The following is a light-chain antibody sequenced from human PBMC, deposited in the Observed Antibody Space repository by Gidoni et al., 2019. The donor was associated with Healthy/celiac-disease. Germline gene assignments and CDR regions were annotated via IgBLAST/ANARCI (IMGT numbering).Light chain of an antibody. V-gene: IGLV1-44*01. CDR2: YNH. Sequence: QSILTQQPSVSGTPGQRVTISCSGGTTNIGTNAGTWYRHLSGAAPKLLIYYNHLRALGVPDRFSGSKSGTSASLTISGLQPEDEADYYCAAGDDALTAVVFGGGTKLTVL. J-gene: IGLJ2*01. CDR1: TTNIGTNA. CDR3: AAGDDALTAVV.